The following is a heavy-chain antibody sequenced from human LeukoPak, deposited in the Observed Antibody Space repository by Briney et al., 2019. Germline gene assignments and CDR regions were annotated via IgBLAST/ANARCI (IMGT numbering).Heavy chain of an antibody. CDR2: ISSSGSTI. Sequence: GGSLRLSCAASGFTFSSYEMNWVRQAPGKGLEGVSYISSSGSTIYYADSVKGRFTISRDNAKNSLYLQMNSLRAEDTAVYYCTRAAYSSGWYRPYYYYYYGMDVWGQGTTVTVSS. V-gene: IGHV3-48*03. CDR1: GFTFSSYE. CDR3: TRAAYSSGWYRPYYYYYYGMDV. J-gene: IGHJ6*02. D-gene: IGHD6-19*01.